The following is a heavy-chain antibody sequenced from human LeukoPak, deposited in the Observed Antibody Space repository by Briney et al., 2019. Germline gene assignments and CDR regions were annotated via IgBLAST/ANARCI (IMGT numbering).Heavy chain of an antibody. CDR2: IRYDGSNK. J-gene: IGHJ4*02. V-gene: IGHV3-30*02. CDR1: GFTFSSYG. D-gene: IGHD5-18*01. CDR3: AKDRHGYSYGQIDY. Sequence: GGSLRLSCAASGFTFSSYGMHWVRQAPGKGLERVAFIRYDGSNKYYADSVKGRFTISRDNSKNTLYLQMNSLRAEDTAVYYCAKDRHGYSYGQIDYWGQGTLVTVSS.